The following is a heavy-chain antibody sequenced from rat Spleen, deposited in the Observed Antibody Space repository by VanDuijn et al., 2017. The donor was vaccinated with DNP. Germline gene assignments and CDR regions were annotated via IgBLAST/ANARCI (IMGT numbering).Heavy chain of an antibody. CDR1: GYSITSHY. CDR3: ARTNFYDGDYYYVPFAY. Sequence: EVQLQESGPGLVKPSQSLSLTCSVTGYSITSHYWAWIRKFPGNKMEWMGYISYSGSTAYNPSLESRISITRDTSKNQFFLHLNSVTTEDTATYYCARTNFYDGDYYYVPFAYWGQGTLVTVSS. CDR2: ISYSGST. J-gene: IGHJ3*01. V-gene: IGHV3-1*01. D-gene: IGHD1-12*02.